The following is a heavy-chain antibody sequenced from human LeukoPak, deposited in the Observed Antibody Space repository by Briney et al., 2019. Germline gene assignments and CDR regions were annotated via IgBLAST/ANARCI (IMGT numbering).Heavy chain of an antibody. V-gene: IGHV4-59*08. J-gene: IGHJ4*02. CDR3: ASTLIAVAGKGPFDY. CDR1: GGSISSYY. D-gene: IGHD6-19*01. CDR2: IYYSGST. Sequence: SETLSLTCTVSGGSISSYYWSWIRQPPGKGLEWIGYIYYSGSTNYNPSLKSRVTISVDTSKNQFSLKLSSVTAADTAVYHCASTLIAVAGKGPFDYWGQGTLVTVSS.